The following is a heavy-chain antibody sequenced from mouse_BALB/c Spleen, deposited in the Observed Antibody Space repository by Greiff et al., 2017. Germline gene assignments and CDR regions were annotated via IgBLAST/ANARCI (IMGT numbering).Heavy chain of an antibody. V-gene: IGHV5-12-2*01. Sequence: EVHLVESGGGLVQPGGSLKLSCEASGFTFSSYTMSWVRQTPEKRLEWVAYISNGGGSTYYPDNVKGRFTITRDNATNTLYLQLSSLKSEDTAMYSGVKHRFYSGYDDYGYFDVWGAGTTVTVSA. CDR3: VKHRFYSGYDDYGYFDV. CDR1: GFTFSSYT. J-gene: IGHJ1*01. D-gene: IGHD2-2*01. CDR2: ISNGGGST.